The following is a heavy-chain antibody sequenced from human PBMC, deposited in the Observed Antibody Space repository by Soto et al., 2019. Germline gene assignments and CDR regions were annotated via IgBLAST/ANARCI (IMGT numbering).Heavy chain of an antibody. J-gene: IGHJ4*02. V-gene: IGHV6-1*01. CDR3: ARGVAGSGFGL. D-gene: IGHD6-19*01. CDR2: TYYRSTWRH. CDR1: GDSVSSNTAA. Sequence: SQTLSLTCAISGDSVSSNTAAWNWIRSSPSRGREWLGRTYYRSTWRHDYAVSVKSRITVNADTSKNHFSLQLNSVTPDDTAVYSGARGVAGSGFGLWGQGTRVTVSS.